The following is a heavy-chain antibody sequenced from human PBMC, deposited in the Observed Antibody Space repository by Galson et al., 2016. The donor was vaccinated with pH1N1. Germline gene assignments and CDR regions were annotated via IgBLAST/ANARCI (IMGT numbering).Heavy chain of an antibody. Sequence: PALVKPTQTLTLTCTFSGFSLSTSGVGVGWIRQPPGKALEWPALIYWNDDKRYSPSLKSRLIITKDTSKNQVVLTMTNMDPVDTATYYCAHSLYGDYVGWFDPWGQGTLVTVSS. CDR1: GFSLSTSGVG. V-gene: IGHV2-5*01. CDR3: AHSLYGDYVGWFDP. CDR2: IYWNDDK. J-gene: IGHJ5*02. D-gene: IGHD4-17*01.